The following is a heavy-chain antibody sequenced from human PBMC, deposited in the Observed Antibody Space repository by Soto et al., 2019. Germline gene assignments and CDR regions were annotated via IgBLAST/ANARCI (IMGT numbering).Heavy chain of an antibody. CDR3: ARDKWGYCSGGSCYFRYFDY. D-gene: IGHD2-15*01. CDR2: IWYDGSNK. Sequence: QVQLVESGGGVVQPGRSLRLSCAASGFTFSSYGMHWVRQAPGKGLEWVAVIWYDGSNKYYADSVKGRFTISRDNSKNTLYLRMNSLRAEDTAVYYCARDKWGYCSGGSCYFRYFDYWGQGTLVTVSS. CDR1: GFTFSSYG. V-gene: IGHV3-33*01. J-gene: IGHJ4*02.